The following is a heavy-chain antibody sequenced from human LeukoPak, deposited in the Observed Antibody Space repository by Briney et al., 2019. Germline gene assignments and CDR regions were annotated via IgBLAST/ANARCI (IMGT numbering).Heavy chain of an antibody. CDR3: ARVHSISGSYDY. Sequence: GGSLRLSCAASGFTFSSYEMNWVRQAPGKGLEWVSYISSSGSTIYYADSVKGRFTISRDNAKNSLYLQMNSLRAEDTAVYYCARVHSISGSYDYWGQGTLVTVSS. D-gene: IGHD1-26*01. V-gene: IGHV3-48*03. J-gene: IGHJ4*02. CDR1: GFTFSSYE. CDR2: ISSSGSTI.